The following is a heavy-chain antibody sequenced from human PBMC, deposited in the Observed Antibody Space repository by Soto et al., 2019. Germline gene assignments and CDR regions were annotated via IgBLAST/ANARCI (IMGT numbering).Heavy chain of an antibody. CDR1: GFTFSSYA. D-gene: IGHD2-8*01. Sequence: SLRLSCAASGFTFSSYAMHWVRQAPGKGLEWVAVISYDGSNKYYADSVKGRFTISRDNSKNTLYLQMNSLRAEDTAVYYCARGIDIVLMVYANFNYGMDVWGQGTTVTVSS. CDR3: ARGIDIVLMVYANFNYGMDV. CDR2: ISYDGSNK. J-gene: IGHJ6*02. V-gene: IGHV3-30-3*01.